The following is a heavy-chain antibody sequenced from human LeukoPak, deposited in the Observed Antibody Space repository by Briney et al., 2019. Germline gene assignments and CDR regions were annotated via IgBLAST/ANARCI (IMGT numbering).Heavy chain of an antibody. CDR2: ISAYNGNR. V-gene: IGHV1-18*01. Sequence: ASVKVSCKASGYTFSNYGISWVRQAPGQGLEWMGWISAYNGNRNHVQKFQGRVSMTTDTSTSTAYMELRSLRFDDTAVYYCARRVELFGTDYWGQGTLVTVSS. CDR1: GYTFSNYG. CDR3: ARRVELFGTDY. J-gene: IGHJ4*02. D-gene: IGHD3-10*02.